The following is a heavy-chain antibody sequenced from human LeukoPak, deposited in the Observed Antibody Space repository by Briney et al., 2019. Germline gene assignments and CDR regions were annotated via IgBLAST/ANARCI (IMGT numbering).Heavy chain of an antibody. D-gene: IGHD2-2*02. V-gene: IGHV4-4*07. J-gene: IGHJ6*02. CDR1: GGSISSYY. CDR2: IYTSGST. CDR3: ARVRTPDYCSSTSCYKVNYYYGMDV. Sequence: SETLSLTCTVSGGSISSYYWSWIRQPAGKGLEWIGRIYTSGSTNYNPSLKSRVTISVDTSKNQFSLKLSSVTAADTAVYYCARVRTPDYCSSTSCYKVNYYYGMDVWGQGTTVTVSS.